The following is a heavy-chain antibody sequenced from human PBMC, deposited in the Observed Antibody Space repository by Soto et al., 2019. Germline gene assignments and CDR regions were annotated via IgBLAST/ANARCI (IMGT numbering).Heavy chain of an antibody. J-gene: IGHJ6*02. D-gene: IGHD5-18*01. Sequence: GGSLRLSCAASGFTVNSNYMSWVRQAPGKGLEWVSVIYSGGSTYYADSVKGRFTISRDNSKNTLYLQMNSPRAEDTAVYYCARDRWRVDTASYYYYGMDVWGQGTTVTVSS. CDR1: GFTVNSNY. CDR2: IYSGGST. V-gene: IGHV3-53*01. CDR3: ARDRWRVDTASYYYYGMDV.